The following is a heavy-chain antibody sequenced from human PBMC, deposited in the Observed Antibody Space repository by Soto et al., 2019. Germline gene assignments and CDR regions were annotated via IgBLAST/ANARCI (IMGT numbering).Heavy chain of an antibody. V-gene: IGHV3-7*01. CDR2: MNQDGSQK. CDR1: GFTFSSYW. J-gene: IGHJ4*02. CDR3: ARYDGWGWPTFVS. Sequence: EVQLVESGGGLVQPGGSLRLSCAASGFTFSSYWMSWVRQAPGKGLEWAANMNQDGSQKYYVDSVRGRFTISRYNAKTSLYLQMISLRAEDPAVYYWARYDGWGWPTFVSWGQGNLLPVS. D-gene: IGHD3-16*01.